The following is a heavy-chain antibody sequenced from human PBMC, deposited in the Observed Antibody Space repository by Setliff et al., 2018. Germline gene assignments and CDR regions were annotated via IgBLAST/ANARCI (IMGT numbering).Heavy chain of an antibody. V-gene: IGHV4-39*01. CDR2: SYYRGDT. D-gene: IGHD1-1*01. J-gene: IGHJ4*02. CDR1: GGSISSYY. Sequence: SETLSLTCTVSGGSISSYYWGWIRQPPGKGLEWIGRSYYRGDTYYNASLKGRLTISVDTAQNQFSLRLTSVTAADTAVYYCARTGPYRYFDYWGQGARVTVSS. CDR3: ARTGPYRYFDY.